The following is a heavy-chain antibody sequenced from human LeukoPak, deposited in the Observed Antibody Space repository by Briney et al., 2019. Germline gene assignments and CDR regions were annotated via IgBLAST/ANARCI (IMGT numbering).Heavy chain of an antibody. CDR1: GFTFSSYG. CDR2: ISYDGSNK. V-gene: IGHV3-30*18. CDR3: AKDRDWYYFDY. D-gene: IGHD5-24*01. Sequence: GGSLRLSCAASGFTFSSYGMHWVRQAPGKGREWVAVISYDGSNKYYADSVKGRFTISRDNSKNTLYLQMNSLRAEDTAVYYCAKDRDWYYFDYWGQGTLVTVSS. J-gene: IGHJ4*02.